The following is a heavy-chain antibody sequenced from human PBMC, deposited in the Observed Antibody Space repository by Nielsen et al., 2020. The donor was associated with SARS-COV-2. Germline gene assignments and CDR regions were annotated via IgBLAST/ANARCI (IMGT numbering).Heavy chain of an antibody. V-gene: IGHV3-21*01. J-gene: IGHJ6*03. CDR2: ISSSSSYI. D-gene: IGHD6-25*01. Sequence: GGSLRLSCAASGFTFSSYSMDWVRQAPGKGLEWVSSISSSSSYIYYADSVKGRFTISRDNAKNSLYLQMNSLRAEDTAVYYCAREGGGIAAAAVLDYYYYYMDVWGKGTTVTVS. CDR3: AREGGGIAAAAVLDYYYYYMDV. CDR1: GFTFSSYS.